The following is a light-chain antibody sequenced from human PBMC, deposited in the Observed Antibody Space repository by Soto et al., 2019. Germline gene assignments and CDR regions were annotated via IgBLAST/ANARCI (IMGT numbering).Light chain of an antibody. V-gene: IGKV1-39*01. CDR1: ESISTY. CDR3: QETDNVRFFS. CDR2: AAS. J-gene: IGKJ3*01. Sequence: DIQLTQSPSSLSASVGDRVTITCRASESISTYLNWFQQKPGKAPRLLIYAASSLHSGVPSRFSGSGSGTDCTIASSRLQPQDFATYYYQETDNVRFFSCGPGTKVDIK.